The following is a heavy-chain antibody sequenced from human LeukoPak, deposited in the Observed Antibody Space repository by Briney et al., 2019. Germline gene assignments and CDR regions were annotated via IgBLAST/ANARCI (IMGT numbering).Heavy chain of an antibody. CDR2: IKSGGSSI. J-gene: IGHJ6*04. Sequence: GGSLRLSCSASGFPFSSYWMHWVRQAPGKGLVWVSSIKSGGSSISYADSVKGRFTISRDNAKNTLYLQMNSLRVEDTAVYYCARVRLRREDYYYYGMDVWGKGTTVTVSS. CDR1: GFPFSSYW. CDR3: ARVRLRREDYYYYGMDV. V-gene: IGHV3-74*01.